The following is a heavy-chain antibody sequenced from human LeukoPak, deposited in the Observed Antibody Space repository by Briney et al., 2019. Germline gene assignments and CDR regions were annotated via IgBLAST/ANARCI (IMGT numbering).Heavy chain of an antibody. Sequence: PGGSLRLSCAASGFTFSSYWMHWVRQAPGKGLVWVSSISTSSSYIYYADSVRGRFTISRDNAKNSLYLQMNSLRAEDTAVYSCARGADGVSSNSRGWFDPWGQGTLVTVSS. CDR3: ARGADGVSSNSRGWFDP. D-gene: IGHD2-15*01. CDR1: GFTFSSYW. V-gene: IGHV3-21*01. J-gene: IGHJ5*02. CDR2: ISTSSSYI.